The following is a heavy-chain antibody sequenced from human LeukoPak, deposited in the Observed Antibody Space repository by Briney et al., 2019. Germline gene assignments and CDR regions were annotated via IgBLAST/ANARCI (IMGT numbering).Heavy chain of an antibody. Sequence: PGGSLRLSCAASGFTFSSYAMSWVRQPPGKGLEWVSYISSSSRTIWYADSVKGRFTVSRDNAKNSLYLQMNSLRAEDTAVYYCARAYSGNTYGYHYWGQGTLVTVSS. V-gene: IGHV3-48*01. CDR3: ARAYSGNTYGYHY. D-gene: IGHD5-18*01. CDR2: ISSSSRTI. CDR1: GFTFSSYA. J-gene: IGHJ4*02.